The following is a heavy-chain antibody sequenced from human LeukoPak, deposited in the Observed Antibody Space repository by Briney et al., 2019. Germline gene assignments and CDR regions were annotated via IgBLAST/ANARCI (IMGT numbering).Heavy chain of an antibody. V-gene: IGHV4-34*01. J-gene: IGHJ4*02. D-gene: IGHD6-13*01. CDR2: INHSGST. Sequence: SETLSLTCAVYGGSFSGYYWSWIRQPPGKGLEWIGEINHSGSTNYNPSLKSRVTISVDTSKNQFSLELSSVTAADTAVYYCARGRIAAAGFGPDYWGQGTLVTVSS. CDR3: ARGRIAAAGFGPDY. CDR1: GGSFSGYY.